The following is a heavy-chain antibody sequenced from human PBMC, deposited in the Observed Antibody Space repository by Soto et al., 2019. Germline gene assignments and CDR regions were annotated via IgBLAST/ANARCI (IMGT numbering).Heavy chain of an antibody. Sequence: EVQLVESGGGLVKPGGSLRLSCAASGFTFSSYSMNWVRQAPGKGLEWVSSISSSSSYIYYADSVKGRFTISRDNAKNSLYLQMNSLKAEDPAVYYCASFILVGELLPPDYWGQGTLVTVSS. V-gene: IGHV3-21*01. D-gene: IGHD3-10*01. CDR3: ASFILVGELLPPDY. J-gene: IGHJ4*02. CDR1: GFTFSSYS. CDR2: ISSSSSYI.